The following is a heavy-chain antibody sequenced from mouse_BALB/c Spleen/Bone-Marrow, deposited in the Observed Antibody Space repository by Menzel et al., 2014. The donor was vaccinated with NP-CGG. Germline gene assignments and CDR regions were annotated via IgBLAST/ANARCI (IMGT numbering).Heavy chain of an antibody. D-gene: IGHD2-10*02. Sequence: VQLQQSGDDLVKPGASVKLSCKASGYTFTSYTMHWVKQRPGQGLEWIGYINPSSGYTNYNQKFKDKATLTADKSSSTAYMQLSSLTSEDSAVYYCAYGNYGYVMDYWGQGTSVTVSS. J-gene: IGHJ4*01. CDR1: GYTFTSYT. V-gene: IGHV1S26*01. CDR3: AYGNYGYVMDY. CDR2: INPSSGYT.